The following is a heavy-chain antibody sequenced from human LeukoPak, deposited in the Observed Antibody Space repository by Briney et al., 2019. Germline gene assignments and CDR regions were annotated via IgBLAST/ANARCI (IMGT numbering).Heavy chain of an antibody. Sequence: GASVKVSCKTSGYTFSSYDVTWVRQAPGQGLEYMGWMNPNSGNTGRAQKFRGRITMTSDASITSAYMELSSLTSEDTAVYYCARAVRNQLLSEYWGQGTLITVSS. J-gene: IGHJ4*02. CDR2: MNPNSGNT. D-gene: IGHD2-2*01. CDR3: ARAVRNQLLSEY. V-gene: IGHV1-8*01. CDR1: GYTFSSYD.